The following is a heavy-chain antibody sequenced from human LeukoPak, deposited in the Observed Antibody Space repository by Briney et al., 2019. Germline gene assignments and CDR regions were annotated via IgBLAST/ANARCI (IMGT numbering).Heavy chain of an antibody. Sequence: GGSLRLSCAASGFTFSSSAMSWVRQAPGKGLEWLSTISGGGGSTYYADSVKGRFTISRDNAKNSLYVQMNSLRAEDTAVYYCARDGVTFSSYDWYYYMDVWGKGTTVTVSS. CDR3: ARDGVTFSSYDWYYYMDV. D-gene: IGHD5-12*01. CDR1: GFTFSSSA. J-gene: IGHJ6*03. V-gene: IGHV3-23*01. CDR2: ISGGGGST.